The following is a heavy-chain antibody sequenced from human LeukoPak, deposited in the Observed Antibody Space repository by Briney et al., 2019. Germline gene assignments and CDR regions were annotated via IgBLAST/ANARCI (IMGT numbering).Heavy chain of an antibody. CDR3: ARVTPPYDSSLGI. J-gene: IGHJ3*02. V-gene: IGHV3-21*04. D-gene: IGHD3-22*01. Sequence: GGSLRLSCAASGFTFSSYSMNWVRQAPGKGLEWVSSISSSSSYIYYADSVKGRFTISRDNSKNTLYLQMNSLRAEDTAVYYCARVTPPYDSSLGIWGQGTMVTVSS. CDR2: ISSSSSYI. CDR1: GFTFSSYS.